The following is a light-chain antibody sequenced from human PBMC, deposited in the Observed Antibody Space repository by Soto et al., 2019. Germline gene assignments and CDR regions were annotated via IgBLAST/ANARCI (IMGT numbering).Light chain of an antibody. CDR2: ATS. V-gene: IGKV1-39*01. J-gene: IGKJ3*01. Sequence: DIQMTQSPSSLSASVGDRVTITCRASQSISSYLNWYQQKPGKAPKLLIYATSSLQSGVPSRFSGSGSGKDFTLTISSLQPEDFATYYCQQSHSTPRTLGPGTKVDXK. CDR1: QSISSY. CDR3: QQSHSTPRT.